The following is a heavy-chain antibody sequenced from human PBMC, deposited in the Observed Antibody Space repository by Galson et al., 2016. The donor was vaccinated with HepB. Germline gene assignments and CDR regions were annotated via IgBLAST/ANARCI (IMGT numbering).Heavy chain of an antibody. J-gene: IGHJ4*02. Sequence: CAISGDSVSSNSAAWNWIRQSPSRGLEWLGRTYYRSKWYNDYAVSVKSRITINPDTSKNQFSLQLNSVTPEDTAGDYCAREARILGWLLPVFDYWGQGTLVTVSS. CDR3: AREARILGWLLPVFDY. CDR2: TYYRSKWYN. V-gene: IGHV6-1*01. D-gene: IGHD3-3*01. CDR1: GDSVSSNSAA.